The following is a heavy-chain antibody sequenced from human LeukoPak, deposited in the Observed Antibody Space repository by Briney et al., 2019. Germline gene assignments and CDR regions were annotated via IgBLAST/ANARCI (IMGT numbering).Heavy chain of an antibody. V-gene: IGHV1-18*01. D-gene: IGHD3-10*01. CDR2: ITPYNGNT. Sequence: ASVKVSCKASGYTFTNFGISWVRQAPGQGLEWMGWITPYNGNTNYAQKLQGRVTLTTDTSTSTAYMELRSLRSDDTAVYYCARGGPTGDVRWFDPWGQGTLVTVSS. CDR1: GYTFTNFG. CDR3: ARGGPTGDVRWFDP. J-gene: IGHJ5*02.